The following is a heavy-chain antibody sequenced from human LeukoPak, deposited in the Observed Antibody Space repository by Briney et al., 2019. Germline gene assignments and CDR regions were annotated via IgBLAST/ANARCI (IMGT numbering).Heavy chain of an antibody. CDR2: IYYSGST. V-gene: IGHV4-59*01. D-gene: IGHD6-19*01. CDR1: GGSISTYY. J-gene: IGHJ3*02. CDR3: ARDLSSGWYTAFDI. Sequence: SSETLSLTCTVSGGSISTYYWSWIRQPPGKGLEWIGYIYYSGSTNYNPSLKSRVTISVDTSKNQFSLKLSSVTAADTAVYYCARDLSSGWYTAFDIWGQGTMVTVSS.